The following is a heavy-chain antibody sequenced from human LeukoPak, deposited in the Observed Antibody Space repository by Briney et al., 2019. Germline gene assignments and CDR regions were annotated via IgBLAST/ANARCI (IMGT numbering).Heavy chain of an antibody. J-gene: IGHJ6*03. CDR3: ARGQLWYYYYMDV. CDR1: GGSFSGYY. CDR2: INHSGST. V-gene: IGHV4-34*01. Sequence: SETLSLTCAVYGGSFSGYYWSWIRQPPGKGLEWIGEINHSGSTNYNPSLKSRVTISVDTSKNQFSLKLSSVTAADTAVYYCARGQLWYYYYMDVWGKGTTVTVSS. D-gene: IGHD6-6*01.